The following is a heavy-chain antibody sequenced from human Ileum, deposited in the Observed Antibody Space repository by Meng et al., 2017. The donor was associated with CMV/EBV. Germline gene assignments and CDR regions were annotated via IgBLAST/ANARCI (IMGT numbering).Heavy chain of an antibody. Sequence: GSLRLSCAGSGFTFSSFAMSWVRQAPGKGLEWVSSISGGGGVTYYAESVKGRFTISRDNSKDTLYLQMNSLRVEGTALYYCAKDMNYCSQGTLVTVSS. J-gene: IGHJ4*02. CDR2: ISGGGGVT. V-gene: IGHV3-23*01. CDR1: GFTFSSFA. CDR3: AKDMNY.